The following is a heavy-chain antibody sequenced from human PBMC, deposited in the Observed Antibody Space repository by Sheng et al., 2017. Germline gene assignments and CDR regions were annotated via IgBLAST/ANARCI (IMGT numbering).Heavy chain of an antibody. J-gene: IGHJ3*02. CDR2: LIVVVII. CDR1: GFTFSGYQ. Sequence: EVQLVESGGGLVLPGGSLRLSCAASGFTFSGYQMSWVRQAPGKGWSGFYILIVVVIINIMQTPCRAEFTISRDNAKNSLYLQMNSLRAEDTAVYYCARENDAFDIWGQGT. CDR3: ARENDAFDI. V-gene: IGHV3-48*03.